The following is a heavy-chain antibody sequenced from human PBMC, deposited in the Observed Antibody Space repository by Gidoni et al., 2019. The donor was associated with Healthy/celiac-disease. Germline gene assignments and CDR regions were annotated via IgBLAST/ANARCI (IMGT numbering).Heavy chain of an antibody. Sequence: EVQLVESGGGLVQPVGSLSLSCAASGFHFSRYDMHWVRQATGKGLEWISAIGTAGDTYYPGSVKGRFTISRENAKNSLYLQMNSLRAGDTAVYYCARWVREKPIVGATPHWYFDLWGRGTLVTVSS. J-gene: IGHJ2*01. CDR2: IGTAGDT. D-gene: IGHD1-26*01. CDR3: ARWVREKPIVGATPHWYFDL. V-gene: IGHV3-13*01. CDR1: GFHFSRYD.